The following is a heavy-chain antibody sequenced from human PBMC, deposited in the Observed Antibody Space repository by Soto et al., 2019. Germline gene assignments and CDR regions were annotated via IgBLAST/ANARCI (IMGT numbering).Heavy chain of an antibody. J-gene: IGHJ4*02. CDR1: GYTFTSYY. D-gene: IGHD3-22*01. CDR3: ARDYFPYYDSSGYHFGHFDY. Sequence: SVKVSCKASGYTFTSYYMHWVRQAPGQGLEWMGGIIPIFGTANYAQKFRGRVTITADESTSTAYMELSSLRSEDTAVYYCARDYFPYYDSSGYHFGHFDYWGQGTLVTVSS. CDR2: IIPIFGTA. V-gene: IGHV1-69*13.